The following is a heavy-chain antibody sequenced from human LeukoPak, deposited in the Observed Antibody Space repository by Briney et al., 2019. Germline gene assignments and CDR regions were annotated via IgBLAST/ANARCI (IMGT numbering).Heavy chain of an antibody. CDR3: AREGGYTSGWYRDY. CDR1: GYTFTGYY. J-gene: IGHJ4*02. Sequence: ASVKVSCKASGYTFTGYYMHWVRQAPGQGLEWMGWINPNSGGTNYAQKFQGRVTMTRDTSISTAYMELSSLRSEDTAVYYCAREGGYTSGWYRDYWGQGTLVTVSP. V-gene: IGHV1-2*02. D-gene: IGHD6-19*01. CDR2: INPNSGGT.